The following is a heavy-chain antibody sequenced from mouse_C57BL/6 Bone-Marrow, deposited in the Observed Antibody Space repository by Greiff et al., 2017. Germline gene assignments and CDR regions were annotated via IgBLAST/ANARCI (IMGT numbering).Heavy chain of an antibody. J-gene: IGHJ3*01. CDR3: ARSGDGYYGWFAY. D-gene: IGHD2-3*01. V-gene: IGHV1-80*01. CDR1: GYAFSSYW. CDR2: IYPGDGDT. Sequence: VQLQASGAELVKPGASVKISCKASGYAFSSYWMNWVKQRPGKGLEWIGQIYPGDGDTNYNGKFKGKATLTADKSSSTAYMQLSSLTSEDSAVYFCARSGDGYYGWFAYWGQGTLVTVSA.